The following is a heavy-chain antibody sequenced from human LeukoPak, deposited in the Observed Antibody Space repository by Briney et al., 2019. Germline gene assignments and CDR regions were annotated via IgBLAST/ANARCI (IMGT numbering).Heavy chain of an antibody. V-gene: IGHV3-33*06. CDR3: AKDIAELRYFDWYYFGY. Sequence: PGGSLRLSCAASGFTFSSYGMSWVRQAPGKGLEWVAVIWYDGSNKYYVDSVKGRFTISRDNSKNTLYLQMNSLRAEDTAVYYCAKDIAELRYFDWYYFGYWGQGTLVTVSS. CDR1: GFTFSSYG. J-gene: IGHJ4*02. CDR2: IWYDGSNK. D-gene: IGHD3-9*01.